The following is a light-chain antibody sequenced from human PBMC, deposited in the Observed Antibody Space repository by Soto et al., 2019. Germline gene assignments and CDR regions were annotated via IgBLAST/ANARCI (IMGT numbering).Light chain of an antibody. J-gene: IGKJ3*01. V-gene: IGKV3-20*01. CDR3: QHYGTSAL. CDR2: PS. Sequence: EIVLTQSPGTLSLSPGERATLSCRASQSVSYMYLAWYQQKPGQAPRLLIHPSSGATGIPYRFSGSGSGTDVTLTISRLEPEEVGVYYWQHYGTSALFGPGTKVEIK. CDR1: QSVSYMY.